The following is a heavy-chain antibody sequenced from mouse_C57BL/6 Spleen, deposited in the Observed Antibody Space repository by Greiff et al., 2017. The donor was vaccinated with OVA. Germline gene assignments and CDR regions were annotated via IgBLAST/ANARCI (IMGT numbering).Heavy chain of an antibody. J-gene: IGHJ3*01. V-gene: IGHV1-69*01. Sequence: QVQLQQPGAELVMPGASVKLSCKASGYTFTSYWMHWVKQRPGQGLEWIGAIDPSDSYTNYNQKFKGKSTLTVDKSSSTAYMQLSSLTSEDSAVYYCASSGPWFAYWGQGTLVTVSA. CDR1: GYTFTSYW. CDR3: ASSGPWFAY. CDR2: IDPSDSYT.